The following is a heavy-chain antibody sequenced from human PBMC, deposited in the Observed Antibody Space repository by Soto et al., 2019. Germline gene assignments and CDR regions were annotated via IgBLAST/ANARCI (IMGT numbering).Heavy chain of an antibody. CDR3: AKDLSTGPLGPRVVPAASPDY. V-gene: IGHV3-30*18. D-gene: IGHD2-2*01. J-gene: IGHJ4*02. Sequence: GGSLRLSCAASGFTFSSYGMHWVRQAPGKGLEWVAVISYDGSNKYYADSVKGRFTISRDNSKNTLYLQMNSLRAEDTAVYYCAKDLSTGPLGPRVVPAASPDYWGQGTLVTVSS. CDR2: ISYDGSNK. CDR1: GFTFSSYG.